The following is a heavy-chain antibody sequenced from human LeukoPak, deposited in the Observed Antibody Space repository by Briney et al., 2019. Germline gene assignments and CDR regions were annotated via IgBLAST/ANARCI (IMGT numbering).Heavy chain of an antibody. D-gene: IGHD5/OR15-5a*01. V-gene: IGHV4-39*01. J-gene: IGHJ4*02. CDR2: INYSGNT. CDR3: ARRRFLRGPDVVNPFDY. CDR1: GGSISSSFYY. Sequence: PSETLSLTCTVSGGSISSSFYYWGWIRQPPGKGLEWIGSINYSGNTYYNPSLKSRVTISVDTSKNQFSLKLSSVTAADTAVYYCARRRFLRGPDVVNPFDYWGQGTLVTVSS.